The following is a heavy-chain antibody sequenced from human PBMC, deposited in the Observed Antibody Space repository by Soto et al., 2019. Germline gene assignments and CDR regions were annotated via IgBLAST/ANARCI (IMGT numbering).Heavy chain of an antibody. CDR3: ARSPNHYYGVDV. CDR1: GGSIKNYY. J-gene: IGHJ6*02. V-gene: IGHV4-59*01. Sequence: SETLSLTWTVSGGSIKNYYWNWIPQSPGKGLEWLGYVYDNGGTDSNPSLKSRVTISEDTSRNQFSLKLSSVTTADTAVYCCARSPNHYYGVDVGGQGTTVTVSS. CDR2: VYDNGGT.